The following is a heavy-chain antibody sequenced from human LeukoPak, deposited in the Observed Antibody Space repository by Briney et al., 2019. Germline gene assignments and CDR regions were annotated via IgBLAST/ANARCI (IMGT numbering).Heavy chain of an antibody. CDR1: GFTLSSYS. J-gene: IGHJ3*02. CDR2: IRSSSSYI. CDR3: ARALYCSGGSCYGDAFDI. D-gene: IGHD2-15*01. V-gene: IGHV3-21*01. Sequence: GGSLRLSCAASGFTLSSYSMNWVRQAPGKGLEWVSSIRSSSSYIYYEESVKGRFSISRDNAKTSLYLQMNSLRAEDTAVYYCARALYCSGGSCYGDAFDIWGQGTMVTVSS.